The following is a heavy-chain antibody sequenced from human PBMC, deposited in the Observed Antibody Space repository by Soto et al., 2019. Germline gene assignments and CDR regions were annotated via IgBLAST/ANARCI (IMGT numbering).Heavy chain of an antibody. J-gene: IGHJ6*02. CDR2: IDPSDSYT. CDR1: GYSFTSYW. Sequence: PGESLKISCKGSGYSFTSYWISWVRQMPGKGLEWMGRIDPSDSYTNYSPSFQGHVTISADKSISTAYLQWSSLKASDTAMYYCARQARSIAAAEKDYYYGMDVWGQGTTVTVSS. CDR3: ARQARSIAAAEKDYYYGMDV. V-gene: IGHV5-10-1*01. D-gene: IGHD6-13*01.